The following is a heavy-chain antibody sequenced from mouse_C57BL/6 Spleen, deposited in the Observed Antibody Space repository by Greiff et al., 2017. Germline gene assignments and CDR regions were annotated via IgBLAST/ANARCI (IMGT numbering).Heavy chain of an antibody. Sequence: QVQLQQPGAELVKPGASVKMSCKASGYTFTSYWITWVKQRPGQGLEWIGDIYPGSGSTNYNEKFKSKATLTVDTSSSTAYMQLSSLTSEDSAVYYWARGKIYYGNSYYYAMDYWGQGTSVTVSS. CDR1: GYTFTSYW. CDR2: IYPGSGST. V-gene: IGHV1-55*01. D-gene: IGHD2-1*01. J-gene: IGHJ4*01. CDR3: ARGKIYYGNSYYYAMDY.